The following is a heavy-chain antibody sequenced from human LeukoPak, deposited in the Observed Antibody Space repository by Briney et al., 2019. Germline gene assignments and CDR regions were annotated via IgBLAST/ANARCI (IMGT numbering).Heavy chain of an antibody. D-gene: IGHD3-10*01. Sequence: GGSLRLSCAASGFTFSSYAMSWVRQAPGKGLEWVSAISGSGGSTYYADSVKGRFTISRDNSKNTLYLQMNSLRAEDTAVYHCAKDQSAVTMVRGVIKNWFDPWGQGTLVTVSS. CDR1: GFTFSSYA. V-gene: IGHV3-23*01. J-gene: IGHJ5*02. CDR3: AKDQSAVTMVRGVIKNWFDP. CDR2: ISGSGGST.